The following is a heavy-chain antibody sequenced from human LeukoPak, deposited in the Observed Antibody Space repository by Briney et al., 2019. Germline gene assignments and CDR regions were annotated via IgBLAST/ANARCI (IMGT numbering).Heavy chain of an antibody. CDR3: ARDYPNHYAFDI. CDR1: GFTFDDYG. CDR2: INWNGGST. J-gene: IGHJ3*02. Sequence: PGGSLRLSCAASGFTFDDYGMSWVRQAPGKGLEWVSGINWNGGSTGYADSVKGRFTISRDNAKNSLYLQMNSLRAEDTALYHCARDYPNHYAFDIWGQGTMVTVSS. D-gene: IGHD1-14*01. V-gene: IGHV3-20*01.